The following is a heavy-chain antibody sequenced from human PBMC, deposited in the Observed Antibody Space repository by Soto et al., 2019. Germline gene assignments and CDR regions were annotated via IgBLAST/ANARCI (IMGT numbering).Heavy chain of an antibody. V-gene: IGHV4-39*01. CDR1: GGSISSSSYY. CDR2: IYYSGST. Sequence: QLQLQESGPGLVKPSETLSLTCTVSGGSISSSSYYWGWIRQPPGKGLEWIGSIYYSGSTYYNPSLKSRVTLSVDTSKNQFSLKLSSVTAADTAVYYCARPYEAAGTFDYWGQGTLVTVSS. CDR3: ARPYEAAGTFDY. J-gene: IGHJ4*02. D-gene: IGHD6-13*01.